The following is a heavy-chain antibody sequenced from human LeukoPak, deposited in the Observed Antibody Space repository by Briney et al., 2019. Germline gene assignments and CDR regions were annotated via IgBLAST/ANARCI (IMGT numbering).Heavy chain of an antibody. CDR2: ISSSGSTI. V-gene: IGHV3-48*03. D-gene: IGHD6-13*01. CDR3: ARVWSPPYTSSWPDYFDY. J-gene: IGHJ4*02. CDR1: GFTFSSYE. Sequence: PGGSLRLSCAASGFTFSSYEMNWVRQAPGKGLEWVSYISSSGSTIYYADSVKGRFTISRDNAKNSLYLQMNSLRAEDTAVYYCARVWSPPYTSSWPDYFDYWGQGTLVTVSS.